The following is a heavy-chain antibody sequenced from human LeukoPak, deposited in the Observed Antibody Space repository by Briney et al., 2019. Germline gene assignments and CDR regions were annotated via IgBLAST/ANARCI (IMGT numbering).Heavy chain of an antibody. V-gene: IGHV3-7*01. J-gene: IGHJ5*02. CDR2: IRTDGSQI. CDR3: ARDPRGGYSYGYNWFDP. CDR1: GFTFSSYW. Sequence: GGSLRLSCVASGFTFSSYWMTWVRQAPGKGLEWVANIRTDGSQIYYVDSVKGRFTISRDNAKNSLYLQMNSLRAEDTAVYYCARDPRGGYSYGYNWFDPWGQGTLVTVSS. D-gene: IGHD5-18*01.